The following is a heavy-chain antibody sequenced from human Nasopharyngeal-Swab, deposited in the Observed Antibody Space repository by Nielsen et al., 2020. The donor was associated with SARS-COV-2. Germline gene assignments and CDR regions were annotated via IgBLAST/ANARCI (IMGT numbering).Heavy chain of an antibody. D-gene: IGHD6-19*01. CDR3: ARGSGWTLDY. Sequence: SETLSLTCTVSGCSISSYYWSWIRQPLGKGLEWIGYIYYSGSTNYNPSLKSRVTISVDTSKNQFSLKLSSVTAADTAVYYCARGSGWTLDYWGQGTLVTVSS. V-gene: IGHV4-59*01. J-gene: IGHJ4*02. CDR1: GCSISSYY. CDR2: IYYSGST.